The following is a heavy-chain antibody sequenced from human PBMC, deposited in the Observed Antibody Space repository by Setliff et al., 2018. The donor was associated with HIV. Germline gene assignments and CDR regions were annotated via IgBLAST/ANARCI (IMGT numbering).Heavy chain of an antibody. J-gene: IGHJ4*02. CDR1: SGSFSGYY. CDR3: AREYDSSGYGANFDY. V-gene: IGHV4-34*01. D-gene: IGHD3-22*01. CDR2: INHSGST. Sequence: SETLSLTCAVYSGSFSGYYWSWIRQPPGKGLEWIGEINHSGSTNYNPSLKSRVTVSVDTSKNQFSLRLRSVTAADTAVYYCAREYDSSGYGANFDYWGQGTLVTVSS.